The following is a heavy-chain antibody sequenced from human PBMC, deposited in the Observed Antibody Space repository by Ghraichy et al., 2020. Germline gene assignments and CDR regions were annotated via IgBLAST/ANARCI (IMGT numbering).Heavy chain of an antibody. D-gene: IGHD1-1*01. CDR3: ARDLRGNRQLYGMDV. V-gene: IGHV4-59*01. Sequence: SETLSLTCTVSGGSISTYYWNWIRQPPGKGLECIGSIYYTGSNNYNPSLKSRVTISVDTSKNQFSLKLTSMTAADTAVYYCARDLRGNRQLYGMDVWGQGTTVTVSS. CDR1: GGSISTYY. J-gene: IGHJ6*02. CDR2: IYYTGSN.